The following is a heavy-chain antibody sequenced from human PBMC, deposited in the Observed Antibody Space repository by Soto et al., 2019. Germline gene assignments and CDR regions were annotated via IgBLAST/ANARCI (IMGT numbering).Heavy chain of an antibody. J-gene: IGHJ3*02. CDR1: GASISSYY. CDR2: IYYSGST. CDR3: ARWVNYYDSSGIRDAFDI. D-gene: IGHD3-22*01. V-gene: IGHV4-59*08. Sequence: PSETLSLTCTVSGASISSYYWSWIRQPPGKGLEWIGYIYYSGSTNYNPSLKSRVTISVDTSKNQFSLKLSSVTAADTAVYYCARWVNYYDSSGIRDAFDIWGQGTMVTVSS.